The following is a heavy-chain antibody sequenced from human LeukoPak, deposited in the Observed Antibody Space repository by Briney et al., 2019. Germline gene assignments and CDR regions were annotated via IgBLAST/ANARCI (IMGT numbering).Heavy chain of an antibody. CDR2: INGGNGNT. CDR1: GYTFTGHY. V-gene: IGHV1/OR15-3*01. CDR3: ASLGSRYYDFWSGYYTGIGWFDP. J-gene: IGHJ5*02. Sequence: ASVKVSCKASGYTFTGHYMHWVRQAPGQSLEWMGWINGGNGNTKYSEKFQGRVTITADESTSTAYMELSSLRSEDTAVYYCASLGSRYYDFWSGYYTGIGWFDPWGQGTLVTVSS. D-gene: IGHD3-3*01.